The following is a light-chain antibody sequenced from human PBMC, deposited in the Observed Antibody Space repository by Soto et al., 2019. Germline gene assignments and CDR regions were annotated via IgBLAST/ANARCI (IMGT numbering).Light chain of an antibody. J-gene: IGKJ2*01. CDR1: QSLTSN. V-gene: IGKV3-15*01. CDR2: DTS. CDR3: QQYNNWPPYT. Sequence: EILLTQSPVTLSVSPGARATLSCRASQSLTSNLAWYQQRPGQAPRLLIYDTSTRATDVPARFSGSGSGTEFTLTIASLQSEDFAVYYCQQYNNWPPYTFGQGTKLEIK.